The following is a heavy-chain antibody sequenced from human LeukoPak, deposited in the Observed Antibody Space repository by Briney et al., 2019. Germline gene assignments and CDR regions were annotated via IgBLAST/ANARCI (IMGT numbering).Heavy chain of an antibody. D-gene: IGHD1-14*01. CDR1: GYPFTSYY. CDR2: INPSTSST. J-gene: IGHJ6*03. V-gene: IGHV1-46*01. CDR3: ARDPGLTSYYYYMDV. Sequence: ASVKVSCKASGYPFTSYYIRWVRQAPGQGLDWMGIINPSTSSTTYAQKFQGRVTMTRDTSTSTVYMELSSLRSEDTAVYYCARDPGLTSYYYYMDVWGKGTTVTVSS.